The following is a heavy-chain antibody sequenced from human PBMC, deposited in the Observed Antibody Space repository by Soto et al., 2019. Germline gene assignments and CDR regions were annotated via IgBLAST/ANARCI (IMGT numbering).Heavy chain of an antibody. Sequence: QLQLQESGPGLVKPSETLSLTCTVSGGSIDSPDYYWGWIRLPPGKGLQWVATISYSGRPYYNPSLKGRVTISVHTSRNQVSLQTTSVTATDSAVYYCATSADDPHLDSWGRGTLVTVSS. D-gene: IGHD1-1*01. CDR3: ATSADDPHLDS. CDR1: GGSIDSPDYY. J-gene: IGHJ4*02. V-gene: IGHV4-39*01. CDR2: ISYSGRP.